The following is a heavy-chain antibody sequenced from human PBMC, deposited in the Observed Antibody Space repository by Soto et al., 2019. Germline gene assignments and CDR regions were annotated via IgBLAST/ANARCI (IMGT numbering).Heavy chain of an antibody. CDR2: IIPILGIA. J-gene: IGHJ5*02. CDR3: ARVDSATGNWFDP. Sequence: SVKVSCKASGGTFSSYTISWVRQAPGQGLEWMGRIIPILGIANYAQKFQGRVTITADKSTSTAYMELSSLRSEDTAVYYCARVDSATGNWFDPRGQGTLVTVSS. CDR1: GGTFSSYT. D-gene: IGHD5-12*01. V-gene: IGHV1-69*02.